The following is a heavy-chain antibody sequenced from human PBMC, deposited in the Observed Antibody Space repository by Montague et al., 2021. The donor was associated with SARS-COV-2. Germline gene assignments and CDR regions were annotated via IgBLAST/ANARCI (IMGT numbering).Heavy chain of an antibody. CDR2: SYHSGTT. V-gene: IGHV4-38-2*02. J-gene: IGHJ4*02. D-gene: IGHD3-10*01. CDR3: ARAPYYGPGKPYQFDY. CDR1: GYSINSNYY. Sequence: SETLSLTCTVSGYSINSNYYCGWIRQPPGKGLVWIICSYHSGTTPYHPSLKSRLTISLDTSNNHFSLKVTSVTAADTAVYYCARAPYYGPGKPYQFDYWGRGTLVTVSS.